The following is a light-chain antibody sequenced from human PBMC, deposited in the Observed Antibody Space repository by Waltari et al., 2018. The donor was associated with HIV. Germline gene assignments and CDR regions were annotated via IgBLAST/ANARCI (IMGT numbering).Light chain of an antibody. CDR1: SSDVGGYNY. Sequence: QSALTQPPSASGSPGQSVTISCTGTSSDVGGYNYVSWYQQHPGKAPKLMIYEVTKRPSGVPGRFSCSKSGNTASLTVSGLRAEDEADYYGSSYAGSSNLRVFGGGTKLTVL. CDR3: SSYAGSSNLRV. V-gene: IGLV2-8*01. CDR2: EVT. J-gene: IGLJ2*01.